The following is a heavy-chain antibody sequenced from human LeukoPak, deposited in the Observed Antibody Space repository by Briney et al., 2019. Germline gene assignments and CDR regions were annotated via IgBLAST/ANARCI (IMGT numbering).Heavy chain of an antibody. D-gene: IGHD3-10*01. V-gene: IGHV4-39*07. J-gene: IGHJ6*03. CDR2: IYYSGST. CDR1: GGSISSYY. CDR3: ARRGGRAYGSGSYYYYYYYMDV. Sequence: TPSETLSLTCTVSGGSISSYYWSWLRHPPGKGREWIATIYYSGSTYYNPSLKSRVTISVDTSKNKFSLKLSSVTAADTAVYSCARRGGRAYGSGSYYYYYYYMDVWGKGTTVTVSS.